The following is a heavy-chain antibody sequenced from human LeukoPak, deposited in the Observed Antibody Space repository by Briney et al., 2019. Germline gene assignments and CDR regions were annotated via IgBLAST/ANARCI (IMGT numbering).Heavy chain of an antibody. CDR2: IIPIFGTA. D-gene: IGHD3-10*01. V-gene: IGHV1-69*13. CDR1: GGTFSSYA. Sequence: GASVKVSCKASGGTFSSYAISWVRQAPGQGLEWMGGIIPIFGTANYAQKFQGRVKITADESASTAYMELSSLRSEDTAVYYCATFGELWPGYFQHWGQGTLVTVSS. J-gene: IGHJ1*01. CDR3: ATFGELWPGYFQH.